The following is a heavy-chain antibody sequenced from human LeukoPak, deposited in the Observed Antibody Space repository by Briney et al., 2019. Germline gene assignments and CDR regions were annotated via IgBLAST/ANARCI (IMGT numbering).Heavy chain of an antibody. J-gene: IGHJ5*02. D-gene: IGHD6-19*01. CDR2: ICNSGGT. CDR1: DDSIGTFY. Sequence: PSETPSLNCTVSDDSIGTFYWSFSQHLPGQQLHWFGCICNSGGTNYNPSLKSRVTISVDTSKNQFSLNLSSVTAADTAVYYCAKTGRPNNSGWYRWFDPWGQGTLVTVSS. CDR3: AKTGRPNNSGWYRWFDP. V-gene: IGHV4-4*09.